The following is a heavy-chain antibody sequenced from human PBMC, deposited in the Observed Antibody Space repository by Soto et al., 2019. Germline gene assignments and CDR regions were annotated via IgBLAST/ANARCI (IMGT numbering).Heavy chain of an antibody. V-gene: IGHV4-59*08. J-gene: IGHJ5*02. Sequence: QVQLQESGPGLVKPAETLSLTCTVSGGSLSSYDWTWIRQPPGKGLEWIGYVYYSGNTNYNPSLKSRVTISVDTSKNQFSLKLGSVTAADTAVYYRAKLPWADYGGIFDPWGQGTLVTVSS. CDR1: GGSLSSYD. CDR2: VYYSGNT. CDR3: AKLPWADYGGIFDP. D-gene: IGHD4-17*01.